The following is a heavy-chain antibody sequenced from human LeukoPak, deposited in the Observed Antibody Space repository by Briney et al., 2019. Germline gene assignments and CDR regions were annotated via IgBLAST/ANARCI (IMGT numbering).Heavy chain of an antibody. CDR1: GGSISGSSYY. CDR2: IYDSGST. Sequence: SEILSLTCTVSGGSISGSSYYWGWIRQPPGKGLEWIGSIYDSGSTYYNPSLKSRVTISVDTSKNQFSLKLSSVTAADTAVYYCAGASVVVPAAGFDPWGQGTLVTVSS. J-gene: IGHJ5*02. V-gene: IGHV4-39*07. D-gene: IGHD2-2*01. CDR3: AGASVVVPAAGFDP.